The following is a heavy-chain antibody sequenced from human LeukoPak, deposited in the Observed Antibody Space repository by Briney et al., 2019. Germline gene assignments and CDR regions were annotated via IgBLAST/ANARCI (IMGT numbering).Heavy chain of an antibody. V-gene: IGHV3-53*01. CDR1: GFTVSSNY. J-gene: IGHJ1*01. CDR2: IYSGGST. D-gene: IGHD3-22*01. Sequence: QTGGSLRLSCAASGFTVSSNYMSWVRQAPGKGLEWVSVIYSGGSTFYADSVKGRFTISRDNAKNSLYLHMNSLRAEDTAVYYCARGGGYYYDSSDYYREEYFQHWGQGTLVTVSS. CDR3: ARGGGYYYDSSDYYREEYFQH.